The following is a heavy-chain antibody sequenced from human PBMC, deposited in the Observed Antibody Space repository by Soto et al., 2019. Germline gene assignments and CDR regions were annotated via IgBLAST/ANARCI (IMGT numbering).Heavy chain of an antibody. CDR3: AKTLTGKFYSYADV. V-gene: IGHV3-23*01. CDR2: IIGSGGST. Sequence: GGSLRLSCAASGFTFSNYAMNWVRQAPGKGLEWVSRIIGSGGSTYYADSVKGRFTISRDNSKNTLYLQVNSLRAEDTAIYYCAKTLTGKFYSYADVWGKGTTAT. CDR1: GFTFSNYA. J-gene: IGHJ6*03.